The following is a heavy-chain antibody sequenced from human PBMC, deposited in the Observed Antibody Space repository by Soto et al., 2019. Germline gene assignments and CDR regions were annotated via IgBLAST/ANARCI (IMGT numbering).Heavy chain of an antibody. CDR2: IRDSDSGGST. J-gene: IGHJ4*02. CDR3: AKVRVGIDVDFDY. CDR1: GFTFSNSA. V-gene: IGHV3-23*01. D-gene: IGHD2-21*01. Sequence: EVQLLESGGGLVQPGGSLRLSCAASGFTFSNSAMTWVRRAPAKGLEWVSTIRDSDSGGSTFYADSVKGRFTISRDDSKNTLYLQMSSLRAEDTAMYYCAKVRVGIDVDFDYWGQGALVTVSS.